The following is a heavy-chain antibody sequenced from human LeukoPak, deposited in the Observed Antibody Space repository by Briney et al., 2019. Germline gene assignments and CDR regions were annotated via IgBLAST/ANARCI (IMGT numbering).Heavy chain of an antibody. V-gene: IGHV4-31*03. J-gene: IGHJ4*02. D-gene: IGHD3-22*01. CDR1: GGSISSGGYY. Sequence: PSQTLSLTCTVSGGSISSGGYYWSWIRQHPGKGLEWIGYIYYSGSTYYNPSLKSRVTISVDTSKNQFSLKLSSVTAADTAVYYCARSPFEGDDCDSSGYYPYFDYWGQGTLVTVSS. CDR3: ARSPFEGDDCDSSGYYPYFDY. CDR2: IYYSGST.